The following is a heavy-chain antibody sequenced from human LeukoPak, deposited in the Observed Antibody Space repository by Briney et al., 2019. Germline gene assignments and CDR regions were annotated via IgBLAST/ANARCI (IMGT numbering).Heavy chain of an antibody. CDR2: INPNSGGT. Sequence: ASVKVSCKASGYIFSDYYMHWMRQAPGQGLEWMGWINPNSGGTNYAQKFQGRVTMTRDTSISTAYMELSRLRSDDTAVYYCARVRAAAGKYYFDYWGQGTLVTVSS. V-gene: IGHV1-2*02. CDR3: ARVRAAAGKYYFDY. CDR1: GYIFSDYY. J-gene: IGHJ4*02. D-gene: IGHD6-13*01.